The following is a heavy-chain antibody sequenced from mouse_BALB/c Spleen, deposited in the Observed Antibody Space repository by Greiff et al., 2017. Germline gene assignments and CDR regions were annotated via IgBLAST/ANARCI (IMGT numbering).Heavy chain of an antibody. V-gene: IGHV1S135*01. CDR2: IDPYNGGT. CDR1: GYTFSSYW. CDR3: ARRVYYDYDGWYFDV. J-gene: IGHJ1*01. D-gene: IGHD2-4*01. Sequence: VQLQQSGAELMKPGASVKISCKATGYTFSSYWIEWVKQRPGHGLEWIGYIDPYNGGTSYNQKFKGKATLTVDKSSSTAFMHLNSLTSEDSAVYYCARRVYYDYDGWYFDVWGAGTTVTVSS.